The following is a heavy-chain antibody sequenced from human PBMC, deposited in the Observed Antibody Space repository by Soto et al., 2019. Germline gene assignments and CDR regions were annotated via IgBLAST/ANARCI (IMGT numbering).Heavy chain of an antibody. CDR2: MSYDGSNK. D-gene: IGHD6-19*01. J-gene: IGHJ4*02. CDR1: GFTFSSYA. CDR3: ARDKSPYSSGWHNRHFDY. Sequence: QVQLVESGGGVVQPGRSLRLSCAASGFTFSSYAMHWVRQAPGKGLAWVAVMSYDGSNKYYADSVKGRFTISRDNSKNTLYLQMNSLRAEDTVVYYWARDKSPYSSGWHNRHFDYWGQVALVTVSS. V-gene: IGHV3-30-3*01.